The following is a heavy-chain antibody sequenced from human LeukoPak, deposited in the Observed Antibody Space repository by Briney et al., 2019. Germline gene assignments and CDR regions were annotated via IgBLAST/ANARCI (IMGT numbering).Heavy chain of an antibody. D-gene: IGHD4-23*01. V-gene: IGHV1-46*01. CDR1: GYTFTSYG. Sequence: ASVKVSCKASGYTFTSYGISWVRQAPGQGLEWMGIINPTGGSTSYAQKFQGRVTMTRDTSTSTVYMELSSLRSEDTAVYYCARDLGGNSGLDAFDIWGQGTMVTVSS. CDR2: INPTGGST. CDR3: ARDLGGNSGLDAFDI. J-gene: IGHJ3*02.